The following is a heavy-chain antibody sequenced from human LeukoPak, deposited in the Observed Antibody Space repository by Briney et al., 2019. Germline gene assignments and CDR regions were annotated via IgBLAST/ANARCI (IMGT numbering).Heavy chain of an antibody. J-gene: IGHJ4*02. CDR2: ISGSGGST. CDR3: AGAFTGSYFRPLDY. CDR1: GFTFSSYA. Sequence: PGGSLRLSCAASGFTFSSYAMSWVRQAPGKGLEWVSAISGSGGSTYYADSVKGRFTISRDNSKNTLYLQMNSLRAEDTAVYYCAGAFTGSYFRPLDYWGQGTLVTVSS. V-gene: IGHV3-23*01. D-gene: IGHD1-26*01.